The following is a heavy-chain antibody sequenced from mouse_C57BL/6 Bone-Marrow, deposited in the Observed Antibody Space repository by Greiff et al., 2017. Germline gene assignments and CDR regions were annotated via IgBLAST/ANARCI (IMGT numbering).Heavy chain of an antibody. J-gene: IGHJ4*01. Sequence: EVQLVESGGDLVKPGGSLKLSCAASGFTFSSYGMSWVRQTPDKRLEWVATISSGGSYTYYPDSVKGRFTISRDNAKNTLYLQMSSLKSEDTAMYYCARTTVVASMDYWGQGTSVTVSS. D-gene: IGHD1-1*01. CDR1: GFTFSSYG. V-gene: IGHV5-6*01. CDR3: ARTTVVASMDY. CDR2: ISSGGSYT.